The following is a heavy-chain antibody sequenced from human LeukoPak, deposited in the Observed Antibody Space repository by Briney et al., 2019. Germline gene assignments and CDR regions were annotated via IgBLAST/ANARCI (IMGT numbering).Heavy chain of an antibody. V-gene: IGHV3-53*04. CDR3: ARAPHPIDILTEGAFDI. CDR1: GFIVSSNY. Sequence: GGSLRLSCAASGFIVSSNYMSWVRQAPGKGLEWVSVIYSGGSTYYADSVKGRFTISRHNYKNTLYLQMNSLRAEDTAVYYCARAPHPIDILTEGAFDIWGQGTMVTVSS. D-gene: IGHD3-9*01. J-gene: IGHJ3*02. CDR2: IYSGGST.